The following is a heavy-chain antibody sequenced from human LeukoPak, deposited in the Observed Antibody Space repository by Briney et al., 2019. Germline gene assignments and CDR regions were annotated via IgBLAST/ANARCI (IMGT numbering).Heavy chain of an antibody. CDR2: IWYDGSNK. J-gene: IGHJ4*02. Sequence: GGSLRLSCAASGFTFSSYGMHWVRQAPGKGLEWVAVIWYDGSNKYYADSVKGRFTISRDNSKNTLYLQMNSLRDEDTAVYYCAREVESTNYFDYWGQGTLVTVSS. CDR3: AREVESTNYFDY. CDR1: GFTFSSYG. V-gene: IGHV3-33*01. D-gene: IGHD5-24*01.